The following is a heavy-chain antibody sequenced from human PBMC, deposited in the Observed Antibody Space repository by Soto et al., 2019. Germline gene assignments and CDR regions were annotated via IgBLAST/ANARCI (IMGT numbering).Heavy chain of an antibody. CDR1: GFTFSTYA. CDR3: ARQGGSSSIDP. D-gene: IGHD6-6*01. Sequence: QVQLVESGGGVVQPGRSLRLSCAASGFTFSTYAIHWVRQAPGKGLEWVGVISYGGSNQYYADSVKGRFIISGDNSKNTLYLQMNSLRAEDTAVYYCARQGGSSSIDPWGQGTLVTVSS. J-gene: IGHJ5*02. CDR2: ISYGGSNQ. V-gene: IGHV3-30-3*01.